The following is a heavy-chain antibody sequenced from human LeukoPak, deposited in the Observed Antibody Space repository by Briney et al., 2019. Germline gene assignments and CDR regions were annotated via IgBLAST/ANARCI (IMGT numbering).Heavy chain of an antibody. CDR1: GFTFSTYA. CDR2: ISSDGRNT. CDR3: ARAGYCSGGSCYGSDY. Sequence: PGGSLRLSCAASGFTFSTYAMHWVRQAPGKGLEYVSAISSDGRNTYYANSVKGRFTISRDNSKNTLYLQMDSLRAEDTAVYYCARAGYCSGGSCYGSDYWGQGTLVSVSS. V-gene: IGHV3-64*01. J-gene: IGHJ4*02. D-gene: IGHD2-15*01.